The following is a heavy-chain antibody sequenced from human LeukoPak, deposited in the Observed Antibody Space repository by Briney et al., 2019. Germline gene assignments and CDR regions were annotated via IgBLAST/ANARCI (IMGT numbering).Heavy chain of an antibody. J-gene: IGHJ4*02. V-gene: IGHV4-59*08. CDR1: GGSISSYY. D-gene: IGHD3-9*01. Sequence: SETLSLTCTVSGGSISSYYWSWIRQPPGKGLEWIGYIYYSGSTNYNPSLKSRLTISVDTSKNQFSLRLSSVTAADTAVYYCARQKLYFAPPMGFDYWGQGSLVTVSS. CDR2: IYYSGST. CDR3: ARQKLYFAPPMGFDY.